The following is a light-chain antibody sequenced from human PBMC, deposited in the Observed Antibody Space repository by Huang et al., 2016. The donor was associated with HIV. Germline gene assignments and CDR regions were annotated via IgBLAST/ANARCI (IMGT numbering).Light chain of an antibody. CDR2: RDS. V-gene: IGKV1-39*01. CDR3: QQSYTSPYT. Sequence: DVQMTQSPSSLSASVGDIITITCRASQSIITLLNWYQQHPGKAPKRLIYRDSSLLGGVPSRFSGSVSGTDFTLTISSLQPEDFATYYCQQSYTSPYTFGQGTKLEI. J-gene: IGKJ2*01. CDR1: QSIITL.